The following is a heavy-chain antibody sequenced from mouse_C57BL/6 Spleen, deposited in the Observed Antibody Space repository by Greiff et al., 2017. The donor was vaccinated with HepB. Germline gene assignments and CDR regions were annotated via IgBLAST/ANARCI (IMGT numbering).Heavy chain of an antibody. CDR2: ISYDGSN. V-gene: IGHV3-6*01. CDR3: ARDDWDWWYFDV. CDR1: GYSITSGYY. Sequence: EVKLMESGPGLVKPSQSLSLTCSVTGYSITSGYYWNWIRQFPGNKLEWMGYISYDGSNNYNPSLKNRISITRDTSKNQFFLKLNSVTTEDTATYYCARDDWDWWYFDVWGTGTTVTVSS. J-gene: IGHJ1*03. D-gene: IGHD4-1*01.